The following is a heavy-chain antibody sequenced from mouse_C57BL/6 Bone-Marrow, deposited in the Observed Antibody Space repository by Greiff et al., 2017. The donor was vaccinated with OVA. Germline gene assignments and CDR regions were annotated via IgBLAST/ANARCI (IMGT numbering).Heavy chain of an antibody. CDR2: ISNGGGST. J-gene: IGHJ4*01. CDR3: GRLTGDY. CDR1: GFTFSDYY. Sequence: EVKVVESGGGLVQPGGSLKLSCAASGFTFSDYYMYWVRQTPEKRLEWVAYISNGGGSTYYPDTVKGRFTISRDNAKNTLYLQMSRLKSEDTAMYCCGRLTGDYWGQGTSVTVSS. D-gene: IGHD1-1*01. V-gene: IGHV5-12*01.